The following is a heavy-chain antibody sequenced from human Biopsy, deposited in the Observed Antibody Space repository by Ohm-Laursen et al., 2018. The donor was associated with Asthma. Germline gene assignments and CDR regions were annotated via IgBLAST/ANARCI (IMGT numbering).Heavy chain of an antibody. CDR2: ISGSGGST. Sequence: GSLRLSCAASGFTFSSYAMSWVRQAPGKGLEWVSAISGSGGSTYYADSVKGRLTISRDNSKNTLYLQMNSLRAEDTAVYYCARDLHPTNHLGELSEGFDYWGQGTLVTVSS. J-gene: IGHJ4*02. CDR3: ARDLHPTNHLGELSEGFDY. V-gene: IGHV3-23*01. CDR1: GFTFSSYA. D-gene: IGHD3-16*02.